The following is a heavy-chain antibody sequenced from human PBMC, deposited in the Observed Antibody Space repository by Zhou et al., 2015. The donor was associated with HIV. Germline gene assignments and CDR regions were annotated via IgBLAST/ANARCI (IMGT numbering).Heavy chain of an antibody. CDR2: INAGKGNT. CDR1: GYSFTSYA. D-gene: IGHD6-19*01. V-gene: IGHV1-3*05. J-gene: IGHJ6*02. CDR3: ARDRIGSGWFDYYYYGMDV. Sequence: QVHLVQSGAEEKKPGASVKVSCKASGYSFTSYAMHWVRQAPGQRLEWMGWINAGKGNTKYSQKFQGRLTITSDTSATTAYMELSSLRSADTAVYYCARDRIGSGWFDYYYYGMDVVGQGTTVTVSS.